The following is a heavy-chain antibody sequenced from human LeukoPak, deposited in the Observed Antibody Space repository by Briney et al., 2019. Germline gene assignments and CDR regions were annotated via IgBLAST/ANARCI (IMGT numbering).Heavy chain of an antibody. V-gene: IGHV3-21*01. J-gene: IGHJ4*02. Sequence: GGSLRLSCAASGFTFSSYTMNWVRQAPGKGLEWVAAISSSSRDIFYADSVKGRFSISRDNTQNSLSLQMNSLRAEDTAVYYCVREAAATLFDYWGQGTLVTVSS. CDR3: VREAAATLFDY. CDR2: ISSSSRDI. CDR1: GFTFSSYT. D-gene: IGHD1-26*01.